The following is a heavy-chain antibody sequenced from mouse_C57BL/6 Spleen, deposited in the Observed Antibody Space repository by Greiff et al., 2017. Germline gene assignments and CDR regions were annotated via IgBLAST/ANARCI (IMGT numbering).Heavy chain of an antibody. CDR3: AGYDGDYYAMDY. CDR1: GYAFTNYL. D-gene: IGHD2-2*01. CDR2: INPGSGGT. V-gene: IGHV1-54*01. J-gene: IGHJ4*01. Sequence: VQLQQSGAELVRPGTSVKVSCKASGYAFTNYLIEWVKQRPGQGLEWIGVINPGSGGTNYNEKFKGKATLTADKSSSTAYMQLSSLTSEDSAVYFCAGYDGDYYAMDYWGQGTSVTVSS.